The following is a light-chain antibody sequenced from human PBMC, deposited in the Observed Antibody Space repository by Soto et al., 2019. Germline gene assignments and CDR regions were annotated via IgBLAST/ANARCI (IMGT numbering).Light chain of an antibody. CDR2: YDS. CDR1: NIGSKS. CDR3: QVCDSSSDLLYV. V-gene: IGLV3-21*04. J-gene: IGLJ1*01. Sequence: SYELTQPPSVSVAPGKTARITCGGNNIGSKSVHWYQQKPGQAPVLVIYYDSDRPSGIPERFSGSNSGNTATLTISRVEAGDEADYYCQVCDSSSDLLYVFGTGTKLTVL.